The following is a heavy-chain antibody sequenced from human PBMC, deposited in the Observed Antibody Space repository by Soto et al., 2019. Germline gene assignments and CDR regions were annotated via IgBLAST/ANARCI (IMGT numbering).Heavy chain of an antibody. CDR2: TSYDGSNK. Sequence: GGSLRLSCAASGFTFSSYGMHWVRQAPGKGLEWVAVTSYDGSNKYYADSVKGRFTISRDNSKNTLYLQMNSLRAEDTAVYYCAKVDCSSTSCYGHYYYYGMDVWGQGTTVTVSS. D-gene: IGHD2-2*01. V-gene: IGHV3-30*18. CDR3: AKVDCSSTSCYGHYYYYGMDV. J-gene: IGHJ6*02. CDR1: GFTFSSYG.